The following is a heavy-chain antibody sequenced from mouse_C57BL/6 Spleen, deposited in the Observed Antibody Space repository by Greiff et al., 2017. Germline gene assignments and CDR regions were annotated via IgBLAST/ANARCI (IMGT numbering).Heavy chain of an antibody. V-gene: IGHV1-50*01. CDR2: IDPSDSYT. Sequence: VQLQQPGAELVKPGASVKLSCKASGYTFTSYWMQWVKQRPGQGLEWLGEIDPSDSYTNYNQKFKGKATLTVDTSSSTAYMQHSSLTSEDSAVYYCAIYYDYDGAMDYWGQGTSVTVSS. J-gene: IGHJ4*01. CDR1: GYTFTSYW. D-gene: IGHD2-4*01. CDR3: AIYYDYDGAMDY.